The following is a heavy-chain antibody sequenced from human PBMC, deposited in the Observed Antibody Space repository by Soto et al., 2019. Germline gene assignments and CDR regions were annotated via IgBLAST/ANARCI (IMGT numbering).Heavy chain of an antibody. CDR2: IYYSGST. CDR1: GYSISSSNW. CDR3: ARTYYDFWSGYVWFDP. J-gene: IGHJ5*02. V-gene: IGHV4-28*01. D-gene: IGHD3-3*01. Sequence: QVQLQESGAGLVKPSDTLSLTCAVSGYSISSSNWWGWIRQPPGKGLEWIGYIYYSGSTYYNPSLKSRVTMSVDTSKNQFSLKLSSVTAVDTAVYYCARTYYDFWSGYVWFDPWGQGTLVTVSS.